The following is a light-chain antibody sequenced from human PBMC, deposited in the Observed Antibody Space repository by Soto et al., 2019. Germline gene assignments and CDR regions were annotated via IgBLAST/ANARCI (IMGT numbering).Light chain of an antibody. V-gene: IGKV1-39*01. J-gene: IGKJ5*01. CDR2: GAS. Sequence: DIQLTQSPSSLSASVGDRVTITCRASQDINTLLSWYQQKPGIAPKVLIYGASNLQSGVPSRFSGSGSGTDFTLTISNLQPEDFATYYCQQFRSFPITFGQGTRLEIK. CDR1: QDINTL. CDR3: QQFRSFPIT.